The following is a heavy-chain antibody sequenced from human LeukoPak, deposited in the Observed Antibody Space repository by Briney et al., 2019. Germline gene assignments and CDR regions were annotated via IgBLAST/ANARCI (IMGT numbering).Heavy chain of an antibody. J-gene: IGHJ4*02. D-gene: IGHD3-22*01. V-gene: IGHV3-23*01. CDR2: ITSRGEGT. CDR3: TRDRPNYYGSDGHYYRRNGDY. CDR1: GFTFDDYG. Sequence: AGGSLRLSCAASGFTFDDYGMSWVRQAPGKGLEWVSSITSRGEGTWYAGSVKGRFTISRDNSKNTLYLQMNSLRAEDTAVYYCTRDRPNYYGSDGHYYRRNGDYWGQGTLVTVSS.